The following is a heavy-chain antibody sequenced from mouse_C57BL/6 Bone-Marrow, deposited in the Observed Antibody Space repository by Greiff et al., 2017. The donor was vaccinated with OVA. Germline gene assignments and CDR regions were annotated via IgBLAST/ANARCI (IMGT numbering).Heavy chain of an antibody. D-gene: IGHD2-12*01. Sequence: VQLQESGPELVKPGASVKISCKASGYAFSSSWMNWVKQRPGKGLEWIGRIYPGDGDTNYNGKFKGKATLTADKSSSTAYMQLSSLTSEDSAVYFCAREVVTDYWGQGTTLTVSS. CDR1: GYAFSSSW. J-gene: IGHJ2*01. CDR2: IYPGDGDT. CDR3: AREVVTDY. V-gene: IGHV1-82*01.